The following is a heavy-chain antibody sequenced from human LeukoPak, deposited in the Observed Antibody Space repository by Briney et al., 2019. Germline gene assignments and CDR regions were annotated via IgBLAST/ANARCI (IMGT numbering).Heavy chain of an antibody. Sequence: PGCALRLSCPTSGFTFSAYWMSWVRQAPGKGLEWVAIIKQDGTEKHYVDSVKGRFTISRDNAKNSVYLQMNSLRAEDTAVYYCARDKVDNAWTGSLFDYWGQGTLVTVSS. V-gene: IGHV3-7*01. CDR1: GFTFSAYW. CDR3: ARDKVDNAWTGSLFDY. J-gene: IGHJ4*02. CDR2: IKQDGTEK. D-gene: IGHD1-1*01.